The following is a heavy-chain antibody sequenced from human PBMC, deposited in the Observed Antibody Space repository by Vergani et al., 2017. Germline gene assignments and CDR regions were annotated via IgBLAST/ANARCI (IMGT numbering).Heavy chain of an antibody. Sequence: LEESGGGSVKPGGSLRLSCAASGFKFSDHYMSWIRQAPGKGLEWVSHISPGASTVSYTDSVTGRFTVSRDNDNNSLTLDMTTLRVEDTAVYYCARNMVRGVRYYGMDVWGQGTTVTVSS. CDR1: GFKFSDHY. D-gene: IGHD3-10*01. CDR3: ARNMVRGVRYYGMDV. J-gene: IGHJ6*02. CDR2: ISPGASTV. V-gene: IGHV3-11*04.